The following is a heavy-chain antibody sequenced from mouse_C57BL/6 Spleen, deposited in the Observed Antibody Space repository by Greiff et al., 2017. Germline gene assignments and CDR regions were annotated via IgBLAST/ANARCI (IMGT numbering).Heavy chain of an antibody. CDR2: INPSTGGT. CDR3: ARRGDGSSFDY. D-gene: IGHD1-1*01. J-gene: IGHJ2*01. CDR1: GYSFTGYY. Sequence: EVKLQESGPELVKPGASVKISCKASGYSFTGYYMNWVKQSPEKSLEWIGEINPSTGGTTYNQKFKAKATLTVDKSSSTAYMQLKSLTSEDSAVYYCARRGDGSSFDYWGQGTTLTVSS. V-gene: IGHV1-42*01.